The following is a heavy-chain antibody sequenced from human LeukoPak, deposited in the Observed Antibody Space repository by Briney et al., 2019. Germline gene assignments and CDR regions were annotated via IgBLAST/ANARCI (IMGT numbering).Heavy chain of an antibody. CDR3: AKGVDTSMVKYDY. CDR1: GFTFSSSE. V-gene: IGHV3-48*03. D-gene: IGHD5-18*01. CDR2: ISSSGGTI. Sequence: GGSLRLSCAASGFTFSSSEMNWVRQAPGKGLEWVSYISSSGGTIDYADSVKGRFTISRDNSKNTLYLQMNSLRGEDTAVYYCAKGVDTSMVKYDYWGQGTLVTVSS. J-gene: IGHJ4*02.